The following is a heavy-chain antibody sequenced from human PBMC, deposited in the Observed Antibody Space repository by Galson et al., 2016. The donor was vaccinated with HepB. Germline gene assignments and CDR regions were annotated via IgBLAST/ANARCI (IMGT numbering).Heavy chain of an antibody. CDR2: ITPVNGNT. D-gene: IGHD1/OR15-1a*01. V-gene: IGHV1-3*01. CDR1: GYIFTSFT. CDR3: ARGVSTAQQH. J-gene: IGHJ4*02. Sequence: SVKVSCKASGYIFTSFTIHWVRQAPGQRPEWMGWITPVNGNTKYSLKFRGRVNVTRDTAASTVSVEVSSLTTEDTAIYYCARGVSTAQQHWGQGTLVTVSS.